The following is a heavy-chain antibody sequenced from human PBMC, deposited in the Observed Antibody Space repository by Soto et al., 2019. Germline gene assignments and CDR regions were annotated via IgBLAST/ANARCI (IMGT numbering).Heavy chain of an antibody. Sequence: GGSLRLSCAASGFTFSSYAMSWVRQAPGKGLEWVSAISGSGGSTYYADSVKGRFTISRDNSKNTLYLQMNSLRAEDTAVYYCAKRGVDGTTGLGAFDIWGQGTMVTVSS. J-gene: IGHJ3*02. D-gene: IGHD3-10*01. CDR1: GFTFSSYA. V-gene: IGHV3-23*01. CDR2: ISGSGGST. CDR3: AKRGVDGTTGLGAFDI.